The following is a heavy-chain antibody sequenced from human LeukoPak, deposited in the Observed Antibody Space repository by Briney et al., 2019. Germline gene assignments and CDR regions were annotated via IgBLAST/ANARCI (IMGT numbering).Heavy chain of an antibody. CDR2: IIPIFGTA. CDR3: ARGPARTFGSGSNWFDP. D-gene: IGHD3-10*01. J-gene: IGHJ5*02. CDR1: GGTFSSYA. Sequence: ASVKVSCKASGGTFSSYAISWVRQAPGQGLEWMGGIIPIFGTANYAQKFQGRVTITTDESTSTAYMELSSLRSEDTAVYYCARGPARTFGSGSNWFDPWGQGTLVTVSS. V-gene: IGHV1-69*05.